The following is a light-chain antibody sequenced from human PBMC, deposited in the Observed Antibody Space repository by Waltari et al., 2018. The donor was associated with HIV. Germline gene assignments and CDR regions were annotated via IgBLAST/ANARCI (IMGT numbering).Light chain of an antibody. V-gene: IGLV3-1*01. J-gene: IGLJ2*01. CDR2: QDS. CDR1: KLGDKY. CDR3: QAWDSSTVV. Sequence: SYELTQPPSVSVSPGQTASITCPGAKLGDKYACWYQQKPGQSPVLVIYQDSQRPSGIPERFSGSNSGNTATLTISGTQAMDEADYYCQAWDSSTVVFGGGTKLTVL.